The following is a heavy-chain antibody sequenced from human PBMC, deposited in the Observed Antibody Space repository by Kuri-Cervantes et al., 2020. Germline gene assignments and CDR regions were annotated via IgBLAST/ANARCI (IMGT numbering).Heavy chain of an antibody. V-gene: IGHV3-23*01. CDR3: AKAYSSGRRSFSVLDY. CDR2: ISGSGDST. CDR1: GFIFDSYA. J-gene: IGHJ4*02. Sequence: GESLKISCAAPGFIFDSYAMSWVRQVPGKGLEWVSGISGSGDSTYYADSVKGRFSISRDNSKNTLYLQMNSLRAEDTAIYYCAKAYSSGRRSFSVLDYWGQGTLVTVSS. D-gene: IGHD6-19*01.